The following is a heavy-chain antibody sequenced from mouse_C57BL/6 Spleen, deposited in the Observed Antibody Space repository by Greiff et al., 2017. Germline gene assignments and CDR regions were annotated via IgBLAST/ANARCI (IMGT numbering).Heavy chain of an antibody. CDR2: IYPGDGDT. CDR1: GYAFSSSW. J-gene: IGHJ2*01. D-gene: IGHD1-1*01. V-gene: IGHV1-82*01. Sequence: VQLVESGPELVKPGASVKISCKASGYAFSSSWMNWVKQRPGKGLEWIGRIYPGDGDTNYNGKFKGKATLTADKSSSTAYMQLSSLTSEDSAVYFCARSIYYFFDYWGQGTTLTVSS. CDR3: ARSIYYFFDY.